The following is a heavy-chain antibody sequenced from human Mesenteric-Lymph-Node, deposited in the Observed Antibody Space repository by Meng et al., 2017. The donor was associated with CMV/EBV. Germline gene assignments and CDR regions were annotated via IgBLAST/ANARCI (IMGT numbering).Heavy chain of an antibody. V-gene: IGHV4-31*03. Sequence: SETLSLTCTVPGGSISSSDYYWNWIRQHPGKGLEWIGYIYHSGSTYHNPSLKSRATISVDTSKNQLSLKLRSVTAADTAVYYCASFGSGRGRLDAFDIWGQGTRVTVSS. CDR2: IYHSGST. CDR1: GGSISSSDYY. D-gene: IGHD3-10*01. J-gene: IGHJ3*02. CDR3: ASFGSGRGRLDAFDI.